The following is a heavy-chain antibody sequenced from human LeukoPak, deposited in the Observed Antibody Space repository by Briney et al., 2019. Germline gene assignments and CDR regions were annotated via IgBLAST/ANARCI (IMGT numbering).Heavy chain of an antibody. CDR3: ARERGVTHPFDY. CDR2: INPNSGGT. Sequence: ASVKVSCKASGYTFTGYYMHWVRQAPGQGLEWMEWINPNSGGTNYAQKFQGRVTMTRDTSISTAYMELSRLRAEDTAVYYCARERGVTHPFDYWGQGTLVTVSS. V-gene: IGHV1-2*02. D-gene: IGHD4-23*01. J-gene: IGHJ4*02. CDR1: GYTFTGYY.